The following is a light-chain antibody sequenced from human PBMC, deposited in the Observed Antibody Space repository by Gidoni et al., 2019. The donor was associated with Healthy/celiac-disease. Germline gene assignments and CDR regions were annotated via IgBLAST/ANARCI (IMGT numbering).Light chain of an antibody. J-gene: IGKJ4*01. V-gene: IGKV2-40*01. Sequence: DIVMTQTPLSLPVTPGEPASISCRSSQSLLDSDDGNTYLDRYLQKPGQSPQLLIYTLSYRASGVPDRFSGSGSGTEDVGVYYCMQRIEFPLTFGGGTKVEIK. CDR2: TLS. CDR3: MQRIEFPLT. CDR1: QSLLDSDDGNTY.